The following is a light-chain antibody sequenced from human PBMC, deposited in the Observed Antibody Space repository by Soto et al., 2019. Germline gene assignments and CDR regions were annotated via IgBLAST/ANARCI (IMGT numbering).Light chain of an antibody. Sequence: EIVLTQSPGTLSFSPGERATLYCRASQSVSSSYLAWYQQKPGQAPRLLIYGASSRATGIPDRFSGSGSGTDFTLTISRLEPEDFAVYYCHQYGSLYTFGQGTKLEIK. J-gene: IGKJ2*01. CDR3: HQYGSLYT. V-gene: IGKV3-20*01. CDR1: QSVSSSY. CDR2: GAS.